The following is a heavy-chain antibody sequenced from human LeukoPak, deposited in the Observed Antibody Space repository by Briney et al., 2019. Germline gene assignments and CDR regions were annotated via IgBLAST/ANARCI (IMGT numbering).Heavy chain of an antibody. Sequence: PGGSLRLSCTASGFPFSSYTFNWVRQAPGKGLEWVAVISYDGSHKKYADSVKGRFTISRVNSQKTLYLQMNSLRAEDAAVYYCARGAARMVEMGTMISFEYWGQGTLITVSS. D-gene: IGHD5-24*01. CDR3: ARGAARMVEMGTMISFEY. V-gene: IGHV3-30*04. CDR1: GFPFSSYT. J-gene: IGHJ4*02. CDR2: ISYDGSHK.